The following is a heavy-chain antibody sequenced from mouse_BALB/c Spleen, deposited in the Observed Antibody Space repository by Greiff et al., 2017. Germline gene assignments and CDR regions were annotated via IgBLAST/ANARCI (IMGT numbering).Heavy chain of an antibody. CDR3: ARQVDPAYGLHFDY. Sequence: EVKVVESGGGLVKPGGSLKLSCAASGFTFSSYAMSWVRQTPEKRLEWVATISSGGSYIYYPDSVKGRFTISRDNAKNTLYLQMSSLRSEDTAMYYCARQVDPAYGLHFDYWGQGTTLTVSS. CDR2: ISSGGSYI. CDR1: GFTFSSYA. J-gene: IGHJ2*01. D-gene: IGHD1-1*02. V-gene: IGHV5-9-3*01.